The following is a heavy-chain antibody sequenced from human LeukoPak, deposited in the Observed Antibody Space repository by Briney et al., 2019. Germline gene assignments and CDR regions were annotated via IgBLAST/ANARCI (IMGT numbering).Heavy chain of an antibody. CDR1: GFTFSSYA. J-gene: IGHJ4*02. CDR3: GKSGSRDWDYFDY. D-gene: IGHD6-19*01. Sequence: GGSLRLSCAASGFTFSSYAMNWVRQAPGQGLEWVSTISGDGGNTHYAGSVRGRFTISRANSKNTLFMQMNSLRAEYTAVYYCGKSGSRDWDYFDYWGQGTLVTASS. CDR2: ISGDGGNT. V-gene: IGHV3-23*01.